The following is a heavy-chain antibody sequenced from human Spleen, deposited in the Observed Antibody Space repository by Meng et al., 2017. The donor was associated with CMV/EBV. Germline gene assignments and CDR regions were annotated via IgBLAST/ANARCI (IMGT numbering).Heavy chain of an antibody. CDR2: TYYRSKGYN. J-gene: IGHJ5*02. CDR1: GYSLFSHSSA. CDR3: ARDRGIAAEGSFDP. D-gene: IGHD6-13*01. Sequence: QVQRQESGQGLAKPSQTLSLTCDIPGYSLFSHSSAWNWIRQSRSRGIEWLGRTYYRSKGYNVYAVSVKSRITINPDPSKNQFSLQLNSVTPEDTAVYYCARDRGIAAEGSFDPWGQGTLVTVSS. V-gene: IGHV6-1*01.